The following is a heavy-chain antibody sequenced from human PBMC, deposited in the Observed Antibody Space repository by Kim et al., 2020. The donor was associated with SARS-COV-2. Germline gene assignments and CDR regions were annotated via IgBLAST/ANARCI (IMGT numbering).Heavy chain of an antibody. V-gene: IGHV4-61*01. D-gene: IGHD3-22*01. Sequence: SETLSLTCTVSGGSVSSGSYYWSWIRQPPGKGLEWIGYIYYSGSTNYNPSLKSRVTISVDTSKNQFSLKLSSVTAADTAVYYCASGLYYYDSSGYYSDWFDPWGQETLVTVSS. CDR2: IYYSGST. J-gene: IGHJ5*02. CDR3: ASGLYYYDSSGYYSDWFDP. CDR1: GGSVSSGSYY.